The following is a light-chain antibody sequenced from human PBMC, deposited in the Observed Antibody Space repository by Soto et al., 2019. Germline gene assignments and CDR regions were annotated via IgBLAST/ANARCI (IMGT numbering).Light chain of an antibody. Sequence: QSALTQPPSASGSPGQSVTISCTGTSSDVGCYNYVAWYQQHPGKAPKLMIYEVSQRPSWGPDRVSGSKSDNTASLTVSGLQAEDETDYNCNSYAASNILVFGTGSKVT. V-gene: IGLV2-8*01. CDR2: EVS. J-gene: IGLJ1*01. CDR3: NSYAASNILV. CDR1: SSDVGCYNY.